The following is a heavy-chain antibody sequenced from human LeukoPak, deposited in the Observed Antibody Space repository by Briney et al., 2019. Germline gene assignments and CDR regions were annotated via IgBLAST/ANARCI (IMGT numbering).Heavy chain of an antibody. Sequence: SETLSLTCTVSGGSISSSNDYWGWIRQPPGKGLEWIGNIYSSGSTYYYPSLKSRVTISIDASKNQFSLKLTSVTSADTAVYYCARVVGGSGSYIDYWGQGTLVTVSS. CDR1: GGSISSSNDY. V-gene: IGHV4-39*07. CDR3: ARVVGGSGSYIDY. D-gene: IGHD3-10*01. CDR2: IYSSGST. J-gene: IGHJ4*02.